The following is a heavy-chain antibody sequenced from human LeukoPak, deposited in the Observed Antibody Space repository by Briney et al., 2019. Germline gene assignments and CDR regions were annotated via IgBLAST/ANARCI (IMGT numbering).Heavy chain of an antibody. Sequence: SVKVSCKASGGTFSSYAISWVRRAPGQGLEWMGGIIPIFGTANYAQKFQGRVTITADESTSTAYMELSSLRSEDTAVYYCARALEGSGSYPYNWFDPWGQGTLVTVSS. CDR3: ARALEGSGSYPYNWFDP. D-gene: IGHD3-10*01. CDR2: IIPIFGTA. J-gene: IGHJ5*02. CDR1: GGTFSSYA. V-gene: IGHV1-69*13.